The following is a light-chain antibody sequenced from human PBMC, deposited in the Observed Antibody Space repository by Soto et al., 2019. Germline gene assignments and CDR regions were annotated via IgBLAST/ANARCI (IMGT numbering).Light chain of an antibody. CDR2: DSS. Sequence: EIVLTQSPATLSLSPGERATLSCRASQSVGTYFAWYQQKPGQAPRLLIYDSSNRATGIPARFSGSGSGTDFTLTISSLXXEXFAXYYCQQRSDWPSTFGGGTKVEIK. V-gene: IGKV3-11*01. CDR1: QSVGTY. CDR3: QQRSDWPST. J-gene: IGKJ4*01.